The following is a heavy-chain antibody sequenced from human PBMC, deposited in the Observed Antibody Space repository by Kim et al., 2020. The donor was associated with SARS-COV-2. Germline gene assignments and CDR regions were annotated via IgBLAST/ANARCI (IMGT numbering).Heavy chain of an antibody. D-gene: IGHD3-3*01. J-gene: IGHJ4*02. CDR1: GYTFTGYY. Sequence: ASVKVSCKASGYTFTGYYMHWVRQAPGQGLEWMGRINPNSGGTNYAQKFQGRVTMTRDTSISTAYMELSRLRSDDTAVYYCARDGSNFYPSRWALDNWGQGTLVTVSS. V-gene: IGHV1-2*06. CDR3: ARDGSNFYPSRWALDN. CDR2: INPNSGGT.